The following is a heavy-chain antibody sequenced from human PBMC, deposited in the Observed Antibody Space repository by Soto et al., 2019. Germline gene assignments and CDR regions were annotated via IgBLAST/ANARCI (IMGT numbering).Heavy chain of an antibody. CDR2: INAGNGNT. CDR1: GYTFTSYA. Sequence: QVQRVQSGAEVKKPGASVKVSCKASGYTFTSYAMHWVRQAPGQRLEWMVWINAGNGNTKYSQKFQGRVTITRDTSASTAYMELSSLRSEDTAVYYCARSPGYSYGDYWGQGTLVTVSS. D-gene: IGHD5-18*01. J-gene: IGHJ4*02. V-gene: IGHV1-3*01. CDR3: ARSPGYSYGDY.